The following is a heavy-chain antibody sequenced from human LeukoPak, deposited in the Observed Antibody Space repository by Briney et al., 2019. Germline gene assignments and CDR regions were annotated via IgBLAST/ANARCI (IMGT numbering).Heavy chain of an antibody. J-gene: IGHJ4*02. CDR3: ARTVYPYYYDSSGYYFFDY. V-gene: IGHV4-31*03. CDR1: GGSISSGGYY. Sequence: SETLSLTCTVSGGSISSGGYYWSWIRQHPGTGLEWIGYIYYSGSTYYNPSLKSRVTISVDTSKSQFSLKLSSVTAADTAVYYCARTVYPYYYDSSGYYFFDYWGQGTLVTVSS. CDR2: IYYSGST. D-gene: IGHD3-22*01.